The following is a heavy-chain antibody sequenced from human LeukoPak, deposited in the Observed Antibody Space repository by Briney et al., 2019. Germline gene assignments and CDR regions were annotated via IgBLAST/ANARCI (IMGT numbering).Heavy chain of an antibody. CDR3: ARRSSIAAPLFDY. CDR1: GYSFTSYW. J-gene: IGHJ4*02. Sequence: GESLKISCKVSGYSFTSYWIGWVRQMPGKGLEWMGIIYPGDSDTRYSPSFQGQVTISADKSISTAYLQWSSLRASDTAMYYCARRSSIAAPLFDYWGQGTLVTVSS. V-gene: IGHV5-51*01. CDR2: IYPGDSDT. D-gene: IGHD6-6*01.